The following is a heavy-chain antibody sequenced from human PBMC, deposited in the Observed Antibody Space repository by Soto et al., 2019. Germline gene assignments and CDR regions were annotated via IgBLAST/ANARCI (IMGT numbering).Heavy chain of an antibody. CDR1: LYIFINYH. CDR3: ARMSHYDTTGYIGLPAALDL. V-gene: IGHV1-46*01. D-gene: IGHD3-22*01. J-gene: IGHJ4*03. CDR2: ISPSNVQT. Sequence: GGSVXVSFRSALYIFINYHSIGWRRAPGQGPQGVWAISPSNVQTIFAQKFQGRVTMTRDTSTKVAYLELRSLKAEDTGVYYCARMSHYDTTGYIGLPAALDLWGQGTQVTVSS.